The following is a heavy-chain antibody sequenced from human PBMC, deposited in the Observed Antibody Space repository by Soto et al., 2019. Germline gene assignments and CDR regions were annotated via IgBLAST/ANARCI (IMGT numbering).Heavy chain of an antibody. CDR1: GASISAYY. D-gene: IGHD3-16*01. CDR2: VFRSGTT. Sequence: SETLSLTCTVSGASISAYYWSWIRQPPGKGPEWIGYVFRSGTTYYKPSLKSRLTISVDTSKNQFSLRLTSVPAADTAVYYCARRDFYGGNFDLWGRGTLVTVSS. J-gene: IGHJ2*01. CDR3: ARRDFYGGNFDL. V-gene: IGHV4-4*08.